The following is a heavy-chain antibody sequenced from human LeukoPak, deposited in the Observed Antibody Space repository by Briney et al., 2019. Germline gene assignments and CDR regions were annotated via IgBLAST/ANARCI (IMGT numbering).Heavy chain of an antibody. CDR2: ISYDGSNK. V-gene: IGHV3-30*03. Sequence: GRSLRLSCAASGFTFDDYAMHWVRQAPGKGLEWVAVISYDGSNKYYADSVKGRFTISRDNSKNTLYLQMNSLRAEDTAVYYCATLLGDYWGQGTLVTVSS. CDR1: GFTFDDYA. J-gene: IGHJ4*02. CDR3: ATLLGDY. D-gene: IGHD3-10*01.